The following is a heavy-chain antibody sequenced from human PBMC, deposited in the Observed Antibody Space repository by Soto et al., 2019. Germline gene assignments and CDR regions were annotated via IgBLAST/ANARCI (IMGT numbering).Heavy chain of an antibody. D-gene: IGHD6-13*01. J-gene: IGHJ4*02. CDR2: FDPEDGET. V-gene: IGHV1-24*01. Sequence: GASVKVSCKVSGYTLTELSLHWVRQAPGKGLEWMGGFDPEDGETIYAQKFQGRVTMTEDTSTDTAYMELSSLRSEDTAVYYCATDVSSFYYFDSWGQGTLVTIAS. CDR3: ATDVSSFYYFDS. CDR1: GYTLTELS.